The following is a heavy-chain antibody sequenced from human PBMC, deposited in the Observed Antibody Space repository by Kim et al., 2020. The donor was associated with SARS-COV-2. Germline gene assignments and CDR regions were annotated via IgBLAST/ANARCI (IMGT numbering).Heavy chain of an antibody. Sequence: GGSLRLSCAASGFTFSSYWMHWVRQAPGKGLVWVSRINSDGSSTSYADSVKGRFTISRDNAKNTLYLQMNSLRAEDTAVYYCARVVPSSSWYVAYYYYGIDVWGQGTPVTVSS. CDR1: GFTFSSYW. CDR3: ARVVPSSSWYVAYYYYGIDV. V-gene: IGHV3-74*01. D-gene: IGHD6-13*01. CDR2: INSDGSST. J-gene: IGHJ6*02.